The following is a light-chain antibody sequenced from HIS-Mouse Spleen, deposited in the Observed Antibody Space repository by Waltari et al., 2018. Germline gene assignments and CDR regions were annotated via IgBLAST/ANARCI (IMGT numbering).Light chain of an antibody. CDR1: ALPKKY. CDR2: EDS. V-gene: IGLV3-10*01. Sequence: SYELTQPPSVSVSPGQTARITCSADALPKKYAYWYQHKSGQAPVLVIYEDSKRPSGIPERFSGSSSGTMATLTISGAQVEDEADYYCYSTDSSGNHRVFGGGTKLTVL. CDR3: YSTDSSGNHRV. J-gene: IGLJ2*01.